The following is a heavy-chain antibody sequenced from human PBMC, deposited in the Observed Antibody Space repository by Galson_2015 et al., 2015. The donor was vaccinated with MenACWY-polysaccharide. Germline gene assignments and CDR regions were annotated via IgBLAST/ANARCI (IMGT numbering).Heavy chain of an antibody. J-gene: IGHJ4*02. CDR3: ARGGSAYDYDY. CDR2: INPNSGGT. D-gene: IGHD3-22*01. Sequence: SVKVSCKASGYTFTDYYIHWVRQAPGQGLARMGRINPNSGGTNFAQKFQDRVTMNRDTYISTAYMELSRLRSDDTALYYCARGGSAYDYDYWGQGTLVTVSS. V-gene: IGHV1-2*06. CDR1: GYTFTDYY.